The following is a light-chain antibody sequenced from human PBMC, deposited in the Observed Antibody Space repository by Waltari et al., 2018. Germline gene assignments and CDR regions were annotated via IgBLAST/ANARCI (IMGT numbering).Light chain of an antibody. V-gene: IGLV2-14*01. CDR3: SSYTSSSTLDWV. CDR2: EVS. J-gene: IGLJ3*02. CDR1: SSDVGGYNY. Sequence: QSALTQPASVSGSPGQSITIPCTGTSSDVGGYNYVPWYQQHPGKAPKLMIYEVSNRPSGVSNRFSGSKSGNTASLTISGLQAEDEADYYCSSYTSSSTLDWVFGGGTKLTVL.